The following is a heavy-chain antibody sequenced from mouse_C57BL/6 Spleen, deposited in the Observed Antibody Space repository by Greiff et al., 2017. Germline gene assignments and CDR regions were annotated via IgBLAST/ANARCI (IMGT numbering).Heavy chain of an antibody. CDR3: ARDVIYCDYGGAMDY. V-gene: IGHV3-6*01. CDR1: GYSITSGYY. Sequence: EVKLLESGPGLVKPSPSLSLTCSVTGYSITSGYYWNWIRQFPGNKLEWMGYISYDGSNNYNPSLKNRISITRDTSTNQFFLKLNSVTTEDTATYYCARDVIYCDYGGAMDYWGQGTSVTVSS. CDR2: ISYDGSN. D-gene: IGHD2-4*01. J-gene: IGHJ4*01.